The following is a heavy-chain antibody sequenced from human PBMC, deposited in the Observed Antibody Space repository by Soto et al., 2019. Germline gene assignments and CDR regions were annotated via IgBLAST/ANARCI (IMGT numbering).Heavy chain of an antibody. CDR3: ARYNYYGSTNLDY. Sequence: SETLSLTCTVSGGSISSHYWTWIRQPPGKGLEWIGYIYDSGSTNYSPSLKSRLTITKDTSKNQVVLTMTNMDPVDTATYYCARYNYYGSTNLDYWGQGTLVTVSS. D-gene: IGHD3-10*01. J-gene: IGHJ4*02. CDR1: GGSISSHY. CDR2: IYDSGST. V-gene: IGHV4-59*11.